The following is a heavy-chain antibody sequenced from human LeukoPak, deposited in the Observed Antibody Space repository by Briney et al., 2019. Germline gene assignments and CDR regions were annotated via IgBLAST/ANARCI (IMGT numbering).Heavy chain of an antibody. CDR1: GFTFSSYA. J-gene: IGHJ4*02. Sequence: GRSLRLSCAASGFTFSSYAMHWVRQAPGKGLEWVAVISYDGSNKYYADSVKGRFTISRDNSKNTLYLQMNSLRAEDTALYYCARVGGEYDYVWGSYRYSYFDYWGQGTLVTVSS. D-gene: IGHD3-16*02. V-gene: IGHV3-30-3*01. CDR2: ISYDGSNK. CDR3: ARVGGEYDYVWGSYRYSYFDY.